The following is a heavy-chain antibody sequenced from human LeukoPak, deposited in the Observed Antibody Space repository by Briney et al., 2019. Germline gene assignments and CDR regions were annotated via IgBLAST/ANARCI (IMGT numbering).Heavy chain of an antibody. J-gene: IGHJ2*01. D-gene: IGHD3-22*01. CDR1: GGSFSGYY. V-gene: IGHV4-34*01. CDR2: INHSGST. Sequence: PSETLSHTCAFYGGSFSGYYWSWIRQPPGKGLEWIGEINHSGSTNYNPSLKSRVTISVDTSKNQFSLKLSSVTAADTAVYYCAREARYYDSSGYNWYFDLWGRGTLVTVSS. CDR3: AREARYYDSSGYNWYFDL.